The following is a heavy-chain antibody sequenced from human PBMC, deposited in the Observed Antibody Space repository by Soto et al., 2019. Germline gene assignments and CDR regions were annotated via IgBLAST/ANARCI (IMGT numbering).Heavy chain of an antibody. CDR2: IYFDGST. V-gene: IGHV4-39*02. D-gene: IGHD2-15*01. CDR3: AKVMVAATRHTDFDS. CDR1: GGSINSNSYY. Sequence: QLRESGPGLVKPSETLSLTCTVSGGSINSNSYYWAWIRQTPGKGLAWIASIYFDGSTYYNPYLKSRVTISVDKNQFSLRLTSVTTADTAVYYCAKVMVAATRHTDFDSWGQGTLVTVSS. J-gene: IGHJ4*02.